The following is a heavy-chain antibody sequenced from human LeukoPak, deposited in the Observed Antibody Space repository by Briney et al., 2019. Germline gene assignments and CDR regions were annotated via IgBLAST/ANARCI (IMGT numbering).Heavy chain of an antibody. CDR2: ISGSGGST. J-gene: IGHJ6*03. CDR3: ARDGTPIYSSGWVCMDV. Sequence: GGSLRLSCAASGFTFSSYGMSWVRQAPGKGLEWVSAISGSGGSTYYADSVKGRFTISRDNSKNTLYLQMNSLRVEDTAVYYCARDGTPIYSSGWVCMDVWGRGTTVTISS. D-gene: IGHD6-25*01. CDR1: GFTFSSYG. V-gene: IGHV3-23*01.